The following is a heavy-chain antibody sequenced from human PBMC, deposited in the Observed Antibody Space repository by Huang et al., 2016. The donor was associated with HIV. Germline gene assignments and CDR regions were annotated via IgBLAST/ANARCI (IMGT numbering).Heavy chain of an antibody. CDR2: ISPYNGNT. CDR3: ANGVPYDSSGYYHVT. D-gene: IGHD3-22*01. CDR1: GYTFISYG. J-gene: IGHJ4*02. Sequence: QVQLVQSGAEVKKPGASVKVSCKASGYTFISYGITWVRQAPGQGLEWMGWISPYNGNTKNAQNLQGRVTMTTDASTSTAYMELRSLRSDDTAVYYCANGVPYDSSGYYHVTWGQGTLVTVSS. V-gene: IGHV1-18*04.